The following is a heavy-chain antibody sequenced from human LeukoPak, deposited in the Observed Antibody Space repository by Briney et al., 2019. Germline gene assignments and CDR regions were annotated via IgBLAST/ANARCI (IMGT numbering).Heavy chain of an antibody. CDR1: GFTFSSYA. J-gene: IGHJ6*02. Sequence: SGGSLRLSCAASGFTFSSYAMSWVRQAPGKGLEWVLAISGSGGSTYYADSVKGRFTISRDNSKNTLYLQMNSLRAEDTAVYYCARFTPYYDILTGSGMDVWGQGTTVTVSS. CDR2: ISGSGGST. D-gene: IGHD3-9*01. CDR3: ARFTPYYDILTGSGMDV. V-gene: IGHV3-23*01.